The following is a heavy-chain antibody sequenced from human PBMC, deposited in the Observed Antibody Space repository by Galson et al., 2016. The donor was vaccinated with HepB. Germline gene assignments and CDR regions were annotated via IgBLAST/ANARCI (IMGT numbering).Heavy chain of an antibody. D-gene: IGHD1-1*01. J-gene: IGHJ2*01. Sequence: QSGAEVKKPGDSLKISCKGSGNTFSSYWIAWVRQMPGKGLELMGVIFPGDSDTRYSPSFQGQVTISADKSISTAYLQWSSLKASDTAMYYCASSDHDGKWYFDRWDRGTLVTLSS. V-gene: IGHV5-51*01. CDR1: GNTFSSYW. CDR3: ASSDHDGKWYFDR. CDR2: IFPGDSDT.